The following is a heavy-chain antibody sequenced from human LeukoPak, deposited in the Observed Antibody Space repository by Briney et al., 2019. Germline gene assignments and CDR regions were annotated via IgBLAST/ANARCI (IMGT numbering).Heavy chain of an antibody. CDR1: GFTFSSYS. D-gene: IGHD2-15*01. J-gene: IGHJ4*02. Sequence: GGSPRLSCAASGFTFSSYSMNWVRQAPGKGLEWVSSISSSSSYIYYADSVKGRFTISRDNAKNSLYLQMNSLRAEDTAVYYCARDKARILYFERGQGTLVTVSS. CDR2: ISSSSSYI. CDR3: ARDKARILYFE. V-gene: IGHV3-21*01.